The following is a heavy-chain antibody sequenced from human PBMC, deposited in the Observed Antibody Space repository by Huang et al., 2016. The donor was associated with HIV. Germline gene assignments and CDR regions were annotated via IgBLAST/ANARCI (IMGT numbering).Heavy chain of an antibody. CDR2: ICPDDSDT. V-gene: IGHV5-51*01. D-gene: IGHD6-6*01. CDR3: ARRFSSSSGYFDY. Sequence: VQLVQSGAEVKKPGESLKISCKGSGYSFSSYWIAWVRQMPGKGLEWRGIICPDDSDTPYSPSFEGQGTISADKSIGTAYLQWSSLKASDTAMYYCARRFSSSSGYFDYWGQGSLVTVSS. CDR1: GYSFSSYW. J-gene: IGHJ4*02.